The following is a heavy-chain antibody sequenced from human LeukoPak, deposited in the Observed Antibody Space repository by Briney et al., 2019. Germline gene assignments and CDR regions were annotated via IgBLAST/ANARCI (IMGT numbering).Heavy chain of an antibody. CDR3: AGRGSSSGTFDV. D-gene: IGHD2-2*01. Sequence: SETLSLTCTVSGGSISNLDYYWTWIRQPAGKRLEWIGRIYTSGGTNYNPSLKSRVTMSVDKSKNQISLNLASLTAADTALYYCAGRGSSSGTFDVWGPGTFDTVSS. CDR1: GGSISNLDYY. CDR2: IYTSGGT. J-gene: IGHJ3*01. V-gene: IGHV4-61*02.